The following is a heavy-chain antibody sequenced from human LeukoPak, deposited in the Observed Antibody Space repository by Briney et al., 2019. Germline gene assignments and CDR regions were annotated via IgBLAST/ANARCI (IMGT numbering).Heavy chain of an antibody. Sequence: PGGSLRLSCAASGFTFSSYNMNWVRQAPGKGLEWVSSISSSGIFIFYADSVKGRFTISRDNAKNSLYLHMNSLRAEDTAVYYCARGPSPYDSSGHNWFDPWGQGALVTVSS. V-gene: IGHV3-21*01. J-gene: IGHJ5*02. CDR3: ARGPSPYDSSGHNWFDP. D-gene: IGHD3-22*01. CDR2: ISSSGIFI. CDR1: GFTFSSYN.